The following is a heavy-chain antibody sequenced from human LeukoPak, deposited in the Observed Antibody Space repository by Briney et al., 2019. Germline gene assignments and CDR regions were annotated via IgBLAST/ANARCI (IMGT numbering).Heavy chain of an antibody. Sequence: ASVKVSCKASGYTFTSYDINWVRQATGQGLEWMGWMNPNSGNTGYAQKLQGRVTMTTDTSTSTAYMELRSLRSDDTAVYYCARAGITILPFDYWGQGTLVTVSS. CDR3: ARAGITILPFDY. CDR1: GYTFTSYD. V-gene: IGHV1-8*01. D-gene: IGHD3-9*01. CDR2: MNPNSGNT. J-gene: IGHJ4*02.